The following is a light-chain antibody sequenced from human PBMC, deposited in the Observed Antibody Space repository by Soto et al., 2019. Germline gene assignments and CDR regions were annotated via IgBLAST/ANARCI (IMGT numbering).Light chain of an antibody. Sequence: DIQMTQSPSSLSASVGDRVTITCQASQDIRKYLNWYQQKPGRAPKLLIYGASNLETGVPSRFSGSGYGKDFPSTISRLQPEDIATYYCQHYDHLPPFTFGPGTKVAIK. CDR1: QDIRKY. CDR2: GAS. CDR3: QHYDHLPPFT. J-gene: IGKJ3*01. V-gene: IGKV1-33*01.